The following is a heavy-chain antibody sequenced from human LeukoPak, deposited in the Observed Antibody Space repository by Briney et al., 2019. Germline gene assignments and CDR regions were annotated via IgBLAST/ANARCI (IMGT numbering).Heavy chain of an antibody. J-gene: IGHJ4*02. D-gene: IGHD3-3*01. CDR2: MYSSGTT. V-gene: IGHV3-66*01. CDR3: ARDFRFLEDY. Sequence: PGGSLRLSCAASGFTVGSNYMSWVRQAPGRGLEWVSVMYSSGTTHYADSVKGRSTISRDNSKNMLYLQMNSLRAEDTAVYYCARDFRFLEDYWGQGTLVTVSS. CDR1: GFTVGSNY.